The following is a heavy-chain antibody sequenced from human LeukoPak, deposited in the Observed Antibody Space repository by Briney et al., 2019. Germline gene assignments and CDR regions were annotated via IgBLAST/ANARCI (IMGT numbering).Heavy chain of an antibody. CDR1: GYTFTSYS. CDR2: ISAYNGNT. J-gene: IGHJ4*02. V-gene: IGHV1-18*01. D-gene: IGHD3-3*01. Sequence: ASVKVSCKASGYTFTSYSISWVRQAPGQGLEWMGWISAYNGNTNYAQKLQGRVTMTTDTSTSTAYMELRSLRSDDTAAYYCARVPSNPNYDFWSGYYFDYWGQGTLVTVSS. CDR3: ARVPSNPNYDFWSGYYFDY.